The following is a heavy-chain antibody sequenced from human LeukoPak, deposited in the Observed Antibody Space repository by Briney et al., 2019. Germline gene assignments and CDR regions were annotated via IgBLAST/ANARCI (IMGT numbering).Heavy chain of an antibody. CDR1: GGSISSYY. J-gene: IGHJ6*03. Sequence: SETLSLTCTVSGGSISSYYWSWIRQPPGKGLEWIGYIYYSGSTNYNPSLKSRVTISVDTSKNQFSLKLSSVTAADTAVYYCARLSHDYGDYYYYMDVWGKGTTVTVSS. CDR2: IYYSGST. D-gene: IGHD4-17*01. V-gene: IGHV4-59*08. CDR3: ARLSHDYGDYYYYMDV.